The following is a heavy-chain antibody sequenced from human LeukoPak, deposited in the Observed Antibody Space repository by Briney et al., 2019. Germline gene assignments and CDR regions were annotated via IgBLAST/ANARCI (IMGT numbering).Heavy chain of an antibody. CDR3: ARELSDFWTGQGNYFDY. V-gene: IGHV4-30-4*08. D-gene: IGHD3-3*01. CDR1: GGSISSSSYY. Sequence: PSETLSLTCTVSGGSISSSSYYWSWIRQPPGKGLEWIGYIYYSGSTYYNPSLKSRVTISVDTSKNQFSLKLSSVTAADTAVYYCARELSDFWTGQGNYFDYWGQGTLVTVSS. CDR2: IYYSGST. J-gene: IGHJ4*02.